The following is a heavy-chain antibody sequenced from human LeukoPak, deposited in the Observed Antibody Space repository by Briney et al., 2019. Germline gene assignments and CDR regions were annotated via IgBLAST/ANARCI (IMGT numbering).Heavy chain of an antibody. J-gene: IGHJ4*02. Sequence: GASVKVSCKVSGYTLTELSMHWVRQAPGKGLEWMGGFDPEDGETIYAQKFQGRVTMTEDTSTDTAYMELSSLRSEDTAVYYCATLTISAGHSSSWYIDYWGQGTLVTVSS. CDR1: GYTLTELS. CDR2: FDPEDGET. CDR3: ATLTISAGHSSSWYIDY. V-gene: IGHV1-24*01. D-gene: IGHD6-13*01.